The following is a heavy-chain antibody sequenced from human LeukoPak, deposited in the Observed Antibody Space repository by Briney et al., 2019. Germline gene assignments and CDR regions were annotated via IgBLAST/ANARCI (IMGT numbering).Heavy chain of an antibody. CDR1: GFTFSSSA. J-gene: IGHJ5*02. CDR2: TSYDGSSK. Sequence: GSLRLSCAASGFTFSSSALHWVRQAAGKGLEWVAVTSYDGSSKFYADSVKGRFTISRDNSNNTLWLQMNNVRTEDTAMYFCARGLDVFDSSGYYSYADLWGQGTLVTVSS. V-gene: IGHV3-30*04. CDR3: ARGLDVFDSSGYYSYADL. D-gene: IGHD3-22*01.